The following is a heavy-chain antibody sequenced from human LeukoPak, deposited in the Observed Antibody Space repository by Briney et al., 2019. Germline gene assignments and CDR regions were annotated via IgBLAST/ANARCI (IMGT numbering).Heavy chain of an antibody. Sequence: GGSLRLSCAASGFTFDDYTMHWVRQAPGKRLEWVSLISWDGGSTYYADSVRGRFTISRDSTENSLYLQMNSLRTEDTALYYCAKGQGATILGPKDSWGQGTLVTVSS. V-gene: IGHV3-43*01. CDR1: GFTFDDYT. D-gene: IGHD5-12*01. CDR2: ISWDGGST. CDR3: AKGQGATILGPKDS. J-gene: IGHJ4*02.